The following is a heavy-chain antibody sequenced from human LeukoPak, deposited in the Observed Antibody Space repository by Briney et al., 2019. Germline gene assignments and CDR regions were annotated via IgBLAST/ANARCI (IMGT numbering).Heavy chain of an antibody. CDR1: SGSISSSSYY. D-gene: IGHD5-24*01. CDR2: IYYSGST. CDR3: ARPEMATIIFPFDY. Sequence: SETLSLTCTVSSGSISSSSYYWGWIRQPPGKGLEWIGSIYYSGSTYYNPSLKSRVTISVDTSKNQFSLKLSSVTAADTAVYYCARPEMATIIFPFDYWGQGTLVTVSS. V-gene: IGHV4-39*07. J-gene: IGHJ4*02.